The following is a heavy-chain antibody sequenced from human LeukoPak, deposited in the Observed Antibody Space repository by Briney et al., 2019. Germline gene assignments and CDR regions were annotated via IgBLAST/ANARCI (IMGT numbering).Heavy chain of an antibody. V-gene: IGHV3-30*02. J-gene: IGHJ4*02. CDR1: GFTFSNFG. Sequence: GGSLRLSCVASGFTFSNFGFHSVRQAPGKGLEWVTFIQYHGNSKLYVDSVKGRFTVSRDNSKNTVYLQLDSLRSDDTGFYYCVRDGRQNCSTPTCYPHSNWGQGTLVTVSS. CDR2: IQYHGNSK. D-gene: IGHD2-15*01. CDR3: VRDGRQNCSTPTCYPHSN.